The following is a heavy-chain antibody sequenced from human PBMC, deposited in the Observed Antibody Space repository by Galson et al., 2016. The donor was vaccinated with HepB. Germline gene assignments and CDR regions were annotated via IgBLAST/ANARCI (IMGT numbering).Heavy chain of an antibody. Sequence: SETLSPTCVVSGGSISSFYWTWIRQIPGKGLEWIGCISSSGTTNYDPSLETPVTISIDKSKNEFSLNLHSVTAADTAIYYCARHLSTPRTRGFDCWGQGILVTVSS. CDR3: ARHLSTPRTRGFDC. D-gene: IGHD3-16*02. J-gene: IGHJ4*02. CDR1: GGSISSFY. CDR2: ISSSGTT. V-gene: IGHV4-59*08.